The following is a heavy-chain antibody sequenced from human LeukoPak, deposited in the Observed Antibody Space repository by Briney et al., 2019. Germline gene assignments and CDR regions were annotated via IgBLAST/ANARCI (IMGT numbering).Heavy chain of an antibody. D-gene: IGHD6-13*01. CDR1: GGSISSGSYY. CDR2: IYTSGST. CDR3: ARAGEQLVRSYYYYYMDV. V-gene: IGHV4-61*02. Sequence: PSETLSLTCTVSGGSISSGSYYWSWIRQPAGKGLEWIGRIYTSGSTNYNPSLKSRVTISVDTSKNQFSLKLSSVTAADTAVYYCARAGEQLVRSYYYYYMDVWGKGTTVTVSS. J-gene: IGHJ6*03.